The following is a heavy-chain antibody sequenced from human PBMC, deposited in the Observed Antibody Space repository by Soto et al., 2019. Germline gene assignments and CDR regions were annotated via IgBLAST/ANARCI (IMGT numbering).Heavy chain of an antibody. V-gene: IGHV3-23*01. Sequence: EVQLLESGGGLVQPGGSLRLSCAASGFTFSSYAMNWVRQAPGKGLELVSTISGSGGSTYYAHTSTYYADSVKGRFTISRDNSKNTLYLQMNSLRAEDTAVYYCAKVGGTSHPPIPVDYWGQGTLVTVSS. J-gene: IGHJ4*02. D-gene: IGHD2-2*02. CDR2: ISGSGGSTYYAHTST. CDR1: GFTFSSYA. CDR3: AKVGGTSHPPIPVDY.